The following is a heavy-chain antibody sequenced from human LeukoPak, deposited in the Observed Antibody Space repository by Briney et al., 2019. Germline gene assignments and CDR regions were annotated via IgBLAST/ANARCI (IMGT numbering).Heavy chain of an antibody. CDR2: IWSDGSRK. V-gene: IGHV3-33*01. CDR3: ARDRFCGGANCYELIYDMDV. CDR1: GFSFNSYA. Sequence: PGGSLRLSCGASGFSFNSYAIHWVRQAPGKGLEWVAVIWSDGSRKYYADSVKGRFTISRDNAKNTLYLQMNSLGAEDTAVYYCARDRFCGGANCYELIYDMDVWGQGTTVTV. D-gene: IGHD2-21*01. J-gene: IGHJ6*02.